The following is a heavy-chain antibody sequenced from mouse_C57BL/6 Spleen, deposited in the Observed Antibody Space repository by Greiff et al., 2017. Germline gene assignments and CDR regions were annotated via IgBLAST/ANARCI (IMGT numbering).Heavy chain of an antibody. D-gene: IGHD2-4*01. CDR1: GYTFTDYY. J-gene: IGHJ2*01. Sequence: QVQLKESGPELVKPGASVKISCKASGYTFTDYYIHWVKQRPGQGLEWIGWIYPGRGNTKYNENFKGKATLTVDTSSSTAYMQLSSLTSEYSAVYFCARSSYDYGGYYLDYWGQGTTLTVSS. CDR3: ARSSYDYGGYYLDY. V-gene: IGHV1-84*01. CDR2: IYPGRGNT.